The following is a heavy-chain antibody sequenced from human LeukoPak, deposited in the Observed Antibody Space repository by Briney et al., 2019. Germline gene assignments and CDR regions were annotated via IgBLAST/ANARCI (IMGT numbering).Heavy chain of an antibody. J-gene: IGHJ5*02. V-gene: IGHV1-69*05. D-gene: IGHD3-10*01. CDR1: GGTFSSYA. CDR3: ARDAPPGVRGVIRWFDP. Sequence: ASVKVSCKASGGTFSSYAISWVRQAPGQGLEWMARITPIFGTANYAQKSQGRVTITTDKSTSTAYMELSSLRSEDTALYYCARDAPPGVRGVIRWFDPWGQGTLVTVSS. CDR2: ITPIFGTA.